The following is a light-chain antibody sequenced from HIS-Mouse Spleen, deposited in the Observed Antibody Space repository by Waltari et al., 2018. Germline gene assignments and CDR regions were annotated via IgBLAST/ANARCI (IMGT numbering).Light chain of an antibody. Sequence: QSALTQPASVSGSPGQSITISCTGTSSDVGSYNLVSWYQQHPGKAPKLMIYEGSKRPSGVSNRFSGSKSGNTASLTISGLQAEDGADYYCCSYAGSSTFGVFGGGTKLTVL. CDR1: SSDVGSYNL. J-gene: IGLJ3*02. V-gene: IGLV2-23*03. CDR2: EGS. CDR3: CSYAGSSTFGV.